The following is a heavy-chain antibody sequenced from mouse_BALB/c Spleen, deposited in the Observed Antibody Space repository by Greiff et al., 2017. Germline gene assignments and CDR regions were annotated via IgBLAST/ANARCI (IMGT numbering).Heavy chain of an antibody. J-gene: IGHJ2*01. CDR2: IWGGGST. Sequence: VQLQQSGPGLVQPSHSLSITCTASGFSLTSYGVHWVRQSPGKGLEWLGVIWGGGSTDYNAAFISRLSISKDNSKSQVFFKMNSLQANDTAIYYCARNYDYDFDYWGQGTTLTVSS. V-gene: IGHV2-2*02. CDR1: GFSLTSYG. D-gene: IGHD2-4*01. CDR3: ARNYDYDFDY.